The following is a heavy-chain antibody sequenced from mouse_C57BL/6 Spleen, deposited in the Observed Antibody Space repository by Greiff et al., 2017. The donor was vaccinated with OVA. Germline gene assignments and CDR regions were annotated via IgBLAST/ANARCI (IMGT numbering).Heavy chain of an antibody. CDR2: IYPRSGNT. V-gene: IGHV1-81*01. J-gene: IGHJ3*01. CDR1: GYTFTSYG. D-gene: IGHD2-4*01. CDR3: ASPPVYYDYGFAY. Sequence: QVQLQQSGAELARPGASVKLSCKASGYTFTSYGLSWVKQRTGQGLEWIGEIYPRSGNTYYNEKFKGKATLTADKSSSTAYMELRSLTSEDSAVYFCASPPVYYDYGFAYWGQGTLVTVSA.